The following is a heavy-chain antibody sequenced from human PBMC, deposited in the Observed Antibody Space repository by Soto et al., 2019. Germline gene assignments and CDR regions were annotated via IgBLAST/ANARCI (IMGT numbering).Heavy chain of an antibody. J-gene: IGHJ6*03. V-gene: IGHV4-34*01. CDR1: GGSFSGYY. CDR3: ARGYCSSTSCYAGGDYYYYMDV. D-gene: IGHD2-2*01. CDR2: INHSGST. Sequence: SETLSLTCAVYGGSFSGYYWSWIRQPPGKGLEWIGEINHSGSTNYNPSLKSRVTISVDTSKNQFSLKLSSVTAADTAVYYCARGYCSSTSCYAGGDYYYYMDVWGKGTTVTVSS.